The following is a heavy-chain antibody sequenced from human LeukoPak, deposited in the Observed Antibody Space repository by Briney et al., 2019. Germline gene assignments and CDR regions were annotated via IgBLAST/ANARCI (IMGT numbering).Heavy chain of an antibody. Sequence: GGSLRLSCAASGFTFSSYSMNWVRQAPGKGLEWVSSISSSSYIYYADSVKGRFTISRDNAKNSLYLQMNSLRAEDTAVHYCARDLGSGWYGGDFDYWGQGTLVTVSS. CDR1: GFTFSSYS. D-gene: IGHD6-19*01. J-gene: IGHJ4*02. CDR3: ARDLGSGWYGGDFDY. V-gene: IGHV3-21*01. CDR2: ISSSSYI.